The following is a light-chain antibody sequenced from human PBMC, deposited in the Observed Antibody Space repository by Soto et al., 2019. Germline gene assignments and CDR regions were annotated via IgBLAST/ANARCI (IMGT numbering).Light chain of an antibody. Sequence: EIVLTQSPGTLFLSPGERATLSCRASQSVTSNYLAWYQQKPGQAPRLLIHSVSSRAPGIPDRFSGSGSGTDFTLTISRLEPEDFALYHCQHYGSSPPSIFGQGTKLEIK. J-gene: IGKJ2*02. V-gene: IGKV3-20*01. CDR1: QSVTSNY. CDR3: QHYGSSPPSI. CDR2: SVS.